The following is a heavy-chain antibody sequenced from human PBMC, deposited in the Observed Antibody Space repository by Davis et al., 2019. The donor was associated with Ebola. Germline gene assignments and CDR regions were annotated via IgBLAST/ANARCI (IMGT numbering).Heavy chain of an antibody. V-gene: IGHV1-69*13. J-gene: IGHJ6*02. CDR3: ASLVVAANPYYYYYFGMDV. CDR2: IIPIFGRA. Sequence: AASVKVSCKASGGIGRSYAISWVRQAPGQGLEWMGGIIPIFGRANYAQKFQGRVTITADESTSTAYMELGSLRSEDTAVYYCASLVVAANPYYYYYFGMDVWGQGTTVTVSS. D-gene: IGHD2-15*01. CDR1: GGIGRSYA.